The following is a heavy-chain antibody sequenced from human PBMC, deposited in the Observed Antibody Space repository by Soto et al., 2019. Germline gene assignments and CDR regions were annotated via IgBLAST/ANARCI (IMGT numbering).Heavy chain of an antibody. J-gene: IGHJ4*02. CDR2: IDWDDDK. D-gene: IGHD2-15*01. V-gene: IGHV2-70*12. CDR1: GFSLSTNGMC. CDR3: AHSSRDIVVVVAATLRYLSHFDY. Sequence: SGPTLVNPTQPLTLTCTFSGFSLSTNGMCVSWIRQPPGKALEWLARIDWDDDKYYSTSLKTRLTISKDTSKNQVVLTITNMDPVDTATYYCAHSSRDIVVVVAATLRYLSHFDYWGQGTLVTVSS.